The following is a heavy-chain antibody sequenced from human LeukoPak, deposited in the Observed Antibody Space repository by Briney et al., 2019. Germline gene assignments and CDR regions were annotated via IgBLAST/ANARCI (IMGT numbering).Heavy chain of an antibody. CDR2: IYYSGST. D-gene: IGHD3-3*01. CDR3: ARHLQYYDFWNGNQGVGWFDP. V-gene: IGHV4-59*08. Sequence: SETLSLTCTVSGGSISSYYWSWIRQPPGKGLEWIGYIYYSGSTNYNPSLKSRVTISVDTSKNQFSLKLSSVTAADTAVYYCARHLQYYDFWNGNQGVGWFDPWGQGTLVTVSS. J-gene: IGHJ5*02. CDR1: GGSISSYY.